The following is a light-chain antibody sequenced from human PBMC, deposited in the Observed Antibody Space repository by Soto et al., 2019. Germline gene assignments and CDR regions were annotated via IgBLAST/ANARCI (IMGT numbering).Light chain of an antibody. J-gene: IGKJ1*01. CDR1: QSIRNY. V-gene: IGKV1-39*01. Sequence: QMTQSPSSLSASVGDRVTITCRASQSIRNYLNWYQQKPGKAPKLLIYAASSLQSGVPSRFSGSGSGTDFTLTISRLQPADFATYYCQQSSSTPPWTFGQGTKVEIK. CDR2: AAS. CDR3: QQSSSTPPWT.